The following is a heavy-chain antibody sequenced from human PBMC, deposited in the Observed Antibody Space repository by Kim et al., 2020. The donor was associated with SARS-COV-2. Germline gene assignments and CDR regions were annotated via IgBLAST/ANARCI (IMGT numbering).Heavy chain of an antibody. CDR1: GFTFSSYA. V-gene: IGHV3-30*04. CDR3: AREGIVVVPAAIDAFDI. J-gene: IGHJ3*02. CDR2: ISYDGSNK. Sequence: GGSLRLSCAASGFTFSSYAMHWVRQAPGKGLEWVAVISYDGSNKYYADSVKGRFTISRDNSKNTLYLQMNSLRAEDTAVYYCAREGIVVVPAAIDAFDI. D-gene: IGHD2-2*01.